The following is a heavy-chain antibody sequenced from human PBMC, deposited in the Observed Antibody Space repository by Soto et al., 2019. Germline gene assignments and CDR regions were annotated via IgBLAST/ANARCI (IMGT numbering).Heavy chain of an antibody. D-gene: IGHD3-3*01. CDR2: ISSSSSTI. J-gene: IGHJ3*02. CDR3: ARDILRAEVGLEYDAFDI. CDR1: GFTFSSYS. Sequence: EVQLVESGGGLVQPGGSLRLSCAASGFTFSSYSMNWVRQAPGKGLEWVSYISSSSSTIYYADSVKGRFTISRDNAKNSLYLQMNSLRAEDTAVYYCARDILRAEVGLEYDAFDIWGQGTMVTVSS. V-gene: IGHV3-48*01.